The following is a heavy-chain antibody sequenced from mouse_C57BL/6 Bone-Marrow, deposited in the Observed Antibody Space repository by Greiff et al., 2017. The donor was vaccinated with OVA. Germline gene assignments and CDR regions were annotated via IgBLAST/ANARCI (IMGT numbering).Heavy chain of an antibody. CDR2: ISDGGSYT. J-gene: IGHJ4*01. CDR1: GFTFSSYA. D-gene: IGHD4-1*01. Sequence: EVQLVESGGGLVKPGGSLKLPCAASGFTFSSYAMSWVRQTPEKRLEWVATISDGGSYTYYPDNVKGRFTISRDNAKNNLYLQMSHLKSEDTAMYYCAREGVLGRGRYYAMDYWGQGTSVTVSS. V-gene: IGHV5-4*01. CDR3: AREGVLGRGRYYAMDY.